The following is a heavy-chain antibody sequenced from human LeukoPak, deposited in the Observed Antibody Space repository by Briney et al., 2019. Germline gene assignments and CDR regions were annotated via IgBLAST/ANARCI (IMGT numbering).Heavy chain of an antibody. J-gene: IGHJ4*02. CDR2: IGSSSSYI. CDR3: ARRAGAYSHPYDY. Sequence: KPGGSLRLSCAASGFTFSSYSMNWVRQAPGKGLEWVSSIGSSSSYIYYADSEKGRFTISRDNAKNSLSLQMNSLRAEDTAVYYCARRAGAYSHPYDYWGQGTLVTVSS. CDR1: GFTFSSYS. V-gene: IGHV3-21*04. D-gene: IGHD4/OR15-4a*01.